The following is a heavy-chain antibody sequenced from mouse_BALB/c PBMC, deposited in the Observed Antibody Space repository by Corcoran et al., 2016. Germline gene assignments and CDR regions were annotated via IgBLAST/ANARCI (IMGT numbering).Heavy chain of an antibody. CDR1: GYTFTNYG. J-gene: IGHJ4*01. CDR3: AREPRAMDY. V-gene: IGHV9-3-1*01. Sequence: QIQLVQSGPELKKPGETVKISCKASGYTFTNYGMNWVKQAPGKGLKWMGWINTYTGEPTYSDDFKGRFAFSLETAASTAYLQINNLKNEDTATYFCAREPRAMDYWGQGTSVTVSS. CDR2: INTYTGEP.